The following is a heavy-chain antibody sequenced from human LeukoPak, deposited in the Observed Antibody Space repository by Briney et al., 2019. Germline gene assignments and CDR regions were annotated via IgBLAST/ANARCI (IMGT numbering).Heavy chain of an antibody. CDR2: ISTSSSDT. D-gene: IGHD3-10*01. J-gene: IGHJ3*02. Sequence: KPGGSLRLSCAASGFTFSDYYMTWIRQAPGKGLEWLTYISTSSSDTRYADSVKGRFTISRDNAKNSLYLQMNSLRAEDTALYYCASLVRQFTGAFDIWGQGTMVTVSS. CDR1: GFTFSDYY. CDR3: ASLVRQFTGAFDI. V-gene: IGHV3-11*03.